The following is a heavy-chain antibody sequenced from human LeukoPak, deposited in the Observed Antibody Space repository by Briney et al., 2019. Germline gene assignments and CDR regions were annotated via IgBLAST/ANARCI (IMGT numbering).Heavy chain of an antibody. Sequence: GGSLRLSCAASGFTFSSYAMNWVRQAPGKGLEWISSISSVSTYIYYADSVKGRFTISRDNAKTSLYLQMNSLRAEDTAVYYCARDLSGVTGYTYGRGIDYWGQGTPVTVSS. V-gene: IGHV3-21*01. CDR2: ISSVSTYI. J-gene: IGHJ4*02. D-gene: IGHD5-18*01. CDR3: ARDLSGVTGYTYGRGIDY. CDR1: GFTFSSYA.